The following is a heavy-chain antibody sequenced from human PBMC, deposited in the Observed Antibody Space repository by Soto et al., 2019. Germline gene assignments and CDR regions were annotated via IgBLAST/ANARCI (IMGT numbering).Heavy chain of an antibody. CDR3: AKDMAGGSNYYYYYMDV. CDR2: ISWNSGSI. CDR1: RFTFDDYA. D-gene: IGHD1-26*01. Sequence: EVQLVESGGGLVQPGRSLRLSCAASRFTFDDYAMHWVRQAPGKGLEWVSGISWNSGSIGYADSVKGRFTISRDNAKNSLYLQMNSLRAEDTALYYCAKDMAGGSNYYYYYMDVRGKGTTVTVSS. V-gene: IGHV3-9*01. J-gene: IGHJ6*03.